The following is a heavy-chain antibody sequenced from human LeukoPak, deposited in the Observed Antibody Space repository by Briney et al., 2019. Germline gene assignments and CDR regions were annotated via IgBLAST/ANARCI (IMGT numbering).Heavy chain of an antibody. J-gene: IGHJ6*03. V-gene: IGHV1-46*01. CDR3: ARGDGTYWNDRYYMDV. D-gene: IGHD1-1*01. CDR2: INPSGGST. CDR1: GYTFTSYY. Sequence: ASVKVSCKASGYTFTSYYMHWVRQAPGQGLEWMGIINPSGGSTSYAQKFQGRVTMTRDMSTSTVYMELSSLRSEDTAVYYCARGDGTYWNDRYYMDVWGKGTTVTVSS.